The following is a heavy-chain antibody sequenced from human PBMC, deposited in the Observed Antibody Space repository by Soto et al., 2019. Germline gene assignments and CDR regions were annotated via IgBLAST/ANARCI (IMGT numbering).Heavy chain of an antibody. V-gene: IGHV4-39*01. D-gene: IGHD1-26*01. Sequence: PSETLSLTCTVSGDSITSNSYFWGWIRHPPGKGLKWIGSIYYSGTTYYNPSLKSRVTISVDRSKNQFSLKLSSVTAADTAVYYCARERPDGARLDPWGQGTLVTVSS. J-gene: IGHJ5*02. CDR1: GDSITSNSYF. CDR3: ARERPDGARLDP. CDR2: IYYSGTT.